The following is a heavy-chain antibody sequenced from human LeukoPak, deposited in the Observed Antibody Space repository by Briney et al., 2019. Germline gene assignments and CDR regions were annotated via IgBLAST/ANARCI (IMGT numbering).Heavy chain of an antibody. Sequence: ASVKVSCKASGYTFTSYDINWVRQATGQGLEWMGWMNPNSGNTGYAQKFQGRVTMTRNTSISTAYMELSSLRSEDTAVYYCATYCSGGSCYSGPYYYYGMDVWGQGTTVTVSS. CDR3: ATYCSGGSCYSGPYYYYGMDV. V-gene: IGHV1-8*01. CDR1: GYTFTSYD. J-gene: IGHJ6*02. CDR2: MNPNSGNT. D-gene: IGHD2-15*01.